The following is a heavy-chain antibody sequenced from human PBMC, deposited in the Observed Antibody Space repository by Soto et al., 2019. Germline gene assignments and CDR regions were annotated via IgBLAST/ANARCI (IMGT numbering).Heavy chain of an antibody. CDR2: LFYSGST. CDR1: GGSVSSGSYY. CDR3: AREVSGYDSSGHDY. D-gene: IGHD3-22*01. V-gene: IGHV4-61*01. Sequence: SETLSLTCTVSGGSVSSGSYYWSWIRQPPGKGLEYIGYLFYSGSTNYDPSLKSRVTISVDTPKNQFSLKLTSVTAADTAVYYCAREVSGYDSSGHDYWGQGTLVTVSS. J-gene: IGHJ4*02.